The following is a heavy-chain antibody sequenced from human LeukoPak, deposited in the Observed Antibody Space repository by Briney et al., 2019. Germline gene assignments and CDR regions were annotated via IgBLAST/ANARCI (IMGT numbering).Heavy chain of an antibody. V-gene: IGHV3-23*01. J-gene: IGHJ4*02. D-gene: IGHD3-22*01. CDR3: ARRAITMIVVVNYYFDY. CDR2: ISGSGGST. Sequence: PGGSLRLSCAASGYTFSSYAMSWVRQAPGKGLEWVSAISGSGGSTYYADSVKGRFTISRDNSKNTLYLQMNSLRAEDTAVYYCARRAITMIVVVNYYFDYWGQGTLVTVSS. CDR1: GYTFSSYA.